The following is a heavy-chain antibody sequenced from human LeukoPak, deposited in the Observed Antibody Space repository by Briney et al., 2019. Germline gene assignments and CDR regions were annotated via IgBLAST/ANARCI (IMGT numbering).Heavy chain of an antibody. CDR1: GFTFSSYG. CDR2: ISYDGSNK. Sequence: PGGSLRLSCAASGFTFSSYGMHWVRQAPGKGLEWVAVISYDGSNKYYADSVKGRFTISRDNSKNTLYLQMNSLSAEDTAVYYCAKALYYYDGSGYYSPYDAFDIWGQGTMVTVSS. V-gene: IGHV3-30*18. CDR3: AKALYYYDGSGYYSPYDAFDI. D-gene: IGHD3-22*01. J-gene: IGHJ3*02.